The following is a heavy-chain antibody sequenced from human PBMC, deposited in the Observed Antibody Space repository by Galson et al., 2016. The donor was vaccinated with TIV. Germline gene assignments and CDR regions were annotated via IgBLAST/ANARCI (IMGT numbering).Heavy chain of an antibody. V-gene: IGHV5-10-1*01. CDR3: ARGVSTGSGWLDP. D-gene: IGHD5/OR15-5a*01. Sequence: QSGAEVKKPGESLRISCKGSGYSFTNYWINWVRQMPGKGLEWMGRIDPTDSYTNYSPSFAGHVTISADKSISTAFLQWSSLKASDTAIYFCARGVSTGSGWLDPWGQGTLVTVSS. CDR2: IDPTDSYT. J-gene: IGHJ5*02. CDR1: GYSFTNYW.